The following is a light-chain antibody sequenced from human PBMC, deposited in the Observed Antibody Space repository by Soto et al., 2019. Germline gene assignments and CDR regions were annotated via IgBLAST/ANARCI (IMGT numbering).Light chain of an antibody. CDR2: RNN. J-gene: IGLJ1*01. CDR3: AAWEDRLNGRV. Sequence: QSVLTQPPSASGTPGQRVTISCSGSSSNIGSNYVYWYQQLPGTAPKLLIYRNNQRPSGVPDRFSASKSGTSASLVISGLQSEDEADYYCAAWEDRLNGRVFGTGTKVTVL. CDR1: SSNIGSNY. V-gene: IGLV1-47*01.